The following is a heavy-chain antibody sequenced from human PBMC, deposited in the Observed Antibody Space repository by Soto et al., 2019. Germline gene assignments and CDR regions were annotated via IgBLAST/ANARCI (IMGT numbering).Heavy chain of an antibody. CDR3: TTERCTGTNCYVKNAFDV. V-gene: IGHV3-15*01. D-gene: IGHD1-1*01. CDR2: IKTIAGGGTT. Sequence: EVQLVESGGGLVEPGGSLRLSCAASGFTFNDAWMTWVRQGPGKGLEWVGRIKTIAGGGTTEYTAPVKGRFTISRDDSKNTVYLQMNSLKIEDTAVYYCTTERCTGTNCYVKNAFDVWGQGTMVTVSS. J-gene: IGHJ3*01. CDR1: GFTFNDAW.